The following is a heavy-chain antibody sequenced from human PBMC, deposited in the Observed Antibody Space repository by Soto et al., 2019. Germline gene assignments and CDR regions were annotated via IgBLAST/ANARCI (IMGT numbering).Heavy chain of an antibody. Sequence: GGSLRLSCAASGFTFSSYSMNWVREAPGKGLEWVSYISSSSSTIYYADSVKGRFTISRDNAKNSLYLQMNCLRAEDTAVYYCARVDDFWSGYYSSFDPWGQGTLVTVSS. V-gene: IGHV3-48*01. CDR3: ARVDDFWSGYYSSFDP. CDR2: ISSSSSTI. D-gene: IGHD3-3*01. J-gene: IGHJ5*02. CDR1: GFTFSSYS.